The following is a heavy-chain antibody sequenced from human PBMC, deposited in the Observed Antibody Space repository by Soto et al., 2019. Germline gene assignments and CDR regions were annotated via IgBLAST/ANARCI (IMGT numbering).Heavy chain of an antibody. Sequence: SETLSLTCTVSSDSISSYYWGWIRQPPGKGLEWIGSIYYSGSTYYNPSLKSRVTISVDTSKNHFSLKLSSVPAADTAVYYCARLSGPMTAVTNIIGLSPRRYYSYGRDVRGQGTTVTVS. V-gene: IGHV4-39*01. D-gene: IGHD4-4*01. CDR3: ARLSGPMTAVTNIIGLSPRRYYSYGRDV. CDR1: SDSISSYY. CDR2: IYYSGST. J-gene: IGHJ6*02.